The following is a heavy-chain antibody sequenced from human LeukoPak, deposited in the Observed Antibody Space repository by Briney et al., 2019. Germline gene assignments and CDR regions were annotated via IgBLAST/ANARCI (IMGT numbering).Heavy chain of an antibody. D-gene: IGHD2-2*01. Sequence: SETLSLTCAVSGGSFIGYSWTWIRQPPGKGLDWIGEVHHSGSSDYNPSLKSRVTISADTSKNQFSMKLTSVTAADTAVYYCARSQLLYAFDIWGQGTMVTVSS. CDR3: ARSQLLYAFDI. CDR1: GGSFIGYS. CDR2: VHHSGSS. J-gene: IGHJ3*02. V-gene: IGHV4-34*01.